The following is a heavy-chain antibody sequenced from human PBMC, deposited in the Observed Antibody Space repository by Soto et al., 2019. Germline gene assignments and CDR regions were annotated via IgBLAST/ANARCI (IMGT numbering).Heavy chain of an antibody. CDR1: GDSISSDKW. J-gene: IGHJ4*02. CDR3: ARGGDWQFDY. CDR2: IHHSGRT. Sequence: QVQLQESGPGLVKPSGTLSLTCAVSGDSISSDKWWSWVRQPPGKGLEWIGEIHHSGRTNYNPSLKSRVTILEEKSKNQVSLELSSMTAADTAVYYCARGGDWQFDYWGQGTLVTVSS. V-gene: IGHV4-4*02. D-gene: IGHD2-21*02.